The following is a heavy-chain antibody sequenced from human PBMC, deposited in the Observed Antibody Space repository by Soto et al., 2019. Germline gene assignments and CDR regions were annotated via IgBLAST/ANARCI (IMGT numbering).Heavy chain of an antibody. CDR3: ARTPTRAAAAGTLTSDFDY. D-gene: IGHD6-13*01. V-gene: IGHV1-2*02. J-gene: IGHJ4*02. Sequence: ASVKVSCKASGYTFTGYYMHWVRQAPGQGLEWMGWINPNTGGTNYAQKFQGRVTMTRDTSISTAYMELSRLRSDDTAVYYCARTPTRAAAAGTLTSDFDYWGQGTQVTVSS. CDR2: INPNTGGT. CDR1: GYTFTGYY.